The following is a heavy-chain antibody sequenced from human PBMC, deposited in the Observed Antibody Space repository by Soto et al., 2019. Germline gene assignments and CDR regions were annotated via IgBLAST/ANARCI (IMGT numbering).Heavy chain of an antibody. CDR2: INPDGSGG. D-gene: IGHD2-21*01. CDR1: GFIFSNSW. CDR3: AAGEDY. V-gene: IGHV3-7*01. J-gene: IGHJ4*02. Sequence: GGSLRLSCTASGFIFSNSWMNWVRQAPGKGPEWVVNINPDGSGGRCVDSLKGRFTISRDNAKNSLYLQMNGLGAEDTAVYYCAAGEDYWGQGTLVTVSS.